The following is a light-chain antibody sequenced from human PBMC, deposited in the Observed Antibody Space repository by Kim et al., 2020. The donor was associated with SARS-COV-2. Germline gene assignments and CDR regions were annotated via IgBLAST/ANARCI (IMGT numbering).Light chain of an antibody. CDR1: KLGHKY. CDR2: QDT. CDR3: QAWDSSTDVV. J-gene: IGLJ2*01. Sequence: SYELTQPPSVSVSPGQTASISCSGDKLGHKYACWYQQKPGQSPVLVIYQDTRRPSGIPERFSGSNSGNTATLTISGTQAMDEADYYCQAWDSSTDVVFGGGTKL. V-gene: IGLV3-1*01.